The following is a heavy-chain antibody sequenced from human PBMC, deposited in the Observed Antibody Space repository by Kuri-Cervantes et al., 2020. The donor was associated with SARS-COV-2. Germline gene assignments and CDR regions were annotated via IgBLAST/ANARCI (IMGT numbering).Heavy chain of an antibody. CDR1: GYTFTGYY. CDR3: ATGPPLVGATSLGGWFDP. Sequence: ASVKVSCKASGYTFTGYYMHWVRQAPGQGLEWMGWINPNSGGTNYAQKFQGRATMTEDTSADTAYMELSSLRSEDTAVYYCATGPPLVGATSLGGWFDPWGQGTLVTVSS. CDR2: INPNSGGT. V-gene: IGHV1-2*02. D-gene: IGHD1-26*01. J-gene: IGHJ5*02.